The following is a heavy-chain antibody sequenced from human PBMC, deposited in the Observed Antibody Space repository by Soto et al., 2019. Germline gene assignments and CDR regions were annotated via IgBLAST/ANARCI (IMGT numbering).Heavy chain of an antibody. CDR3: ARVLMTTVTSGYGMDV. V-gene: IGHV1-2*02. J-gene: IGHJ6*02. D-gene: IGHD4-17*01. CDR1: GYTCTGYY. CDR2: INPNSGGT. Sequence: VSVKVSCKASGYTCTGYYMHWVRQAPGQGLEWMGWINPNSGGTNYAQKFQGRVTMTRDTSISTAYMELSRLRSDDTAVYYCARVLMTTVTSGYGMDVWGQGTTGTVSS.